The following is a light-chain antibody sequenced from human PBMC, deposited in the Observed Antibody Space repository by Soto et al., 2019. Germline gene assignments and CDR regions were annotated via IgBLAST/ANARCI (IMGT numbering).Light chain of an antibody. CDR2: AAS. Sequence: DIQMTQSPSSLSASVGDRVTITCRASQSISSYLNWYQHKPWKAPRLLIYAASSLQSGVPSRFSGSGSGTDFTLTISSLQPEDFATYYCQQSYSTPRTFGQGT. CDR1: QSISSY. J-gene: IGKJ1*01. V-gene: IGKV1-39*01. CDR3: QQSYSTPRT.